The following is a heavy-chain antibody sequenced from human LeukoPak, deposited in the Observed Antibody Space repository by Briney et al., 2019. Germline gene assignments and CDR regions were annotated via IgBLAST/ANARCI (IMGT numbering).Heavy chain of an antibody. CDR1: GFTFSSYG. V-gene: IGHV3-7*01. CDR3: ARHLSGVTGYTYGRGIDY. CDR2: IKKDGSEK. J-gene: IGHJ4*02. Sequence: AGGSLRLSCAASGFTFSSYGMHWVRQAPGKGLEWVANIKKDGSEKYYVDSVKGRFTISRDNAKTSLYLQMNSLRAEDTAVYYCARHLSGVTGYTYGRGIDYWGQGTLVTVSS. D-gene: IGHD5-18*01.